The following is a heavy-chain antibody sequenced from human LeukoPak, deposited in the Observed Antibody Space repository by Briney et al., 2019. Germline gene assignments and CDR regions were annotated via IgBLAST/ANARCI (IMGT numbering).Heavy chain of an antibody. CDR1: GFTFSSYS. V-gene: IGHV3-48*04. CDR2: ISSSSSTI. Sequence: GGSLRLSCAASGFTFSSYSMNWVRQAPGEGLEWVSYISSSSSTIYYADSVKGRFTISRDNAKNSLYLQMNSLRAEDTAVYYCARDSLAVAGPFGYWGQGTLVTVSS. CDR3: ARDSLAVAGPFGY. J-gene: IGHJ4*02. D-gene: IGHD6-19*01.